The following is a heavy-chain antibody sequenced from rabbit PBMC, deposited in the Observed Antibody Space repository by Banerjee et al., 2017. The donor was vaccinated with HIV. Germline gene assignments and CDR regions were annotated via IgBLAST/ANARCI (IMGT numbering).Heavy chain of an antibody. V-gene: IGHV1S45*01. Sequence: QEQLVESGGGLVQPEGSLTLTCKASGFTLSSYWMWWVRQAPGKGLEWIAYIVIGSGRIYYANWAKGRFTISKTSSTTVTLQMTRLTAADTATYFCARDLAGVIGWNFDLWGPGTLVT. CDR3: ARDLAGVIGWNFDL. CDR1: GFTLSSYW. D-gene: IGHD4-1*01. CDR2: IVIGSGRI. J-gene: IGHJ4*01.